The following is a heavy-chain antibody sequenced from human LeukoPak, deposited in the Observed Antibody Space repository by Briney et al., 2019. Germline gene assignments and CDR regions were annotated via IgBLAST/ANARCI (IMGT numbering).Heavy chain of an antibody. V-gene: IGHV3-23*01. CDR1: GFTFTSYS. Sequence: GGSLRLSCAASGFTFTSYSMSWVRQAPGKGLEWVSAISNNGGYTYYADSVQGRFTISRDNSKSTLCLQMNSLRAEDTAVYYCAKQLGYCSDGSCYFPYWGQGTLVTVSS. CDR2: ISNNGGYT. CDR3: AKQLGYCSDGSCYFPY. J-gene: IGHJ4*02. D-gene: IGHD2-15*01.